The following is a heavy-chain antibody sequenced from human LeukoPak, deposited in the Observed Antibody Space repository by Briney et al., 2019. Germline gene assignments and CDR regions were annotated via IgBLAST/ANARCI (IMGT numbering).Heavy chain of an antibody. CDR3: ARDNYGSGSYQYYFDY. Sequence: PGRSLRLSCAASGFTFSSYAMHWVRQAPGKGLEWVAVISYGGSNKYYADSVKGRFTISRDNSKNTLYLQMNSLRAEDTAVYYCARDNYGSGSYQYYFDYWGQGTLVTVSS. CDR2: ISYGGSNK. J-gene: IGHJ4*02. CDR1: GFTFSSYA. V-gene: IGHV3-30-3*01. D-gene: IGHD3-10*01.